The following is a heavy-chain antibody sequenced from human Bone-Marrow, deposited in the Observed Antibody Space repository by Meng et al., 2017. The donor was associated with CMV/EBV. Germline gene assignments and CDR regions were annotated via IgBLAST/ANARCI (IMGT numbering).Heavy chain of an antibody. J-gene: IGHJ6*02. D-gene: IGHD2-2*01. Sequence: GESLKISCAASGFTFSSYEMNWVRQAPGKGLEWVSYISSSGSTIYYADSVKGRFTISRDNAKNSLYLQMNNLRAEDTAVYYCARAAGWCSSTSCYGDYYGMDVWGQGTTVTVSS. CDR3: ARAAGWCSSTSCYGDYYGMDV. CDR2: ISSSGSTI. V-gene: IGHV3-48*03. CDR1: GFTFSSYE.